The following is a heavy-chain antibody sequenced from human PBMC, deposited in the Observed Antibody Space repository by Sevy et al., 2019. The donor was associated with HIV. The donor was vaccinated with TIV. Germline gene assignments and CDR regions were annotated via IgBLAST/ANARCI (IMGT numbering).Heavy chain of an antibody. V-gene: IGHV4-39*01. CDR2: IYYSGST. D-gene: IGHD3-22*01. CDR3: ARPTPTNYDSSGYYGAFDI. Sequence: SETLSLTCTVSGGSISSSSYYWGWIRQPPGKGLEWIGSIYYSGSTYYNPSLKSRVTISVDTSTNQFSLKLTSVTAAETAVYYCARPTPTNYDSSGYYGAFDIWGQGTMVTVSS. J-gene: IGHJ3*02. CDR1: GGSISSSSYY.